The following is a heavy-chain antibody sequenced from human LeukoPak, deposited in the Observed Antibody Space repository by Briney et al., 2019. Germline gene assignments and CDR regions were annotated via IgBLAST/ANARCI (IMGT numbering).Heavy chain of an antibody. CDR3: ATRGSDFWSGFDH. J-gene: IGHJ4*02. D-gene: IGHD3-3*01. V-gene: IGHV1-24*01. CDR2: FDPENAEI. Sequence: GASVKVSCKLSGSSLHDLPIQWVRQAGTKGLEWMAGFDPENAEIVYAQKFQGRVTMTEDTSTDTAYLELTSLTSDDTALYYCATRGSDFWSGFDHCGQGTQVTVSS. CDR1: GSSLHDLP.